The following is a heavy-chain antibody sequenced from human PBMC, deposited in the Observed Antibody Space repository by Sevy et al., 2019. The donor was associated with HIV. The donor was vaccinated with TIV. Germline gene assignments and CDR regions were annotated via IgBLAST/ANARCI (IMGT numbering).Heavy chain of an antibody. CDR2: ISASGGST. CDR1: GFPFSTHA. V-gene: IGHV3-23*01. Sequence: GGSLRLTCAASGFPFSTHAMSWVRRAPGKGLEWVSAISASGGSTDYADSVKGRFTISRENSKNMVYVQMNSLRAEDTAVYYCAKHGYTSGWRDAFDVWGQGTMVTVSS. D-gene: IGHD6-19*01. J-gene: IGHJ3*01. CDR3: AKHGYTSGWRDAFDV.